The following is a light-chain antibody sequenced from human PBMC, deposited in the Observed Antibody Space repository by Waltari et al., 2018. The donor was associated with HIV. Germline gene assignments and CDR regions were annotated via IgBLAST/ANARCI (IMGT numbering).Light chain of an antibody. CDR2: GAS. J-gene: IGKJ4*01. Sequence: EIVMTQSPATLSVSPGETATLSCRASRSVSSKLAWYQQKPGQAPRLLIYGASTRATGIPARFSGTGYGTEFTLTISSLQSEDFAIYYCHQYNNWLTFGGGTKLDIK. CDR3: HQYNNWLT. V-gene: IGKV3-15*01. CDR1: RSVSSK.